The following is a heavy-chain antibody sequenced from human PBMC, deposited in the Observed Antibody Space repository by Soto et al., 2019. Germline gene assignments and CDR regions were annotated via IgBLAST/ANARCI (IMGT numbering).Heavy chain of an antibody. CDR3: ARDRGHCSGTSCYWFDP. CDR1: GGPISSGDYY. J-gene: IGHJ5*01. CDR2: IYYGGST. Sequence: SETLSLTCTVSGGPISSGDYYWSWIRQQPGKGLEWIGFIYYGGSTDYNPSLKSRVTMSIDTSKNQFSMKLSSVTAADTAVYYCARDRGHCSGTSCYWFDPWGQGTPVTVSS. D-gene: IGHD2-15*01. V-gene: IGHV4-31*03.